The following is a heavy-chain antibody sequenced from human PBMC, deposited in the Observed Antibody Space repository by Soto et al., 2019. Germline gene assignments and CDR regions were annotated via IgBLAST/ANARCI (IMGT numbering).Heavy chain of an antibody. CDR3: ARDLNLNYDFWSGYSPDAGMDV. D-gene: IGHD3-3*01. CDR1: GGTFSSYA. CDR2: IIPIFGTA. V-gene: IGHV1-69*06. Sequence: SAKFSCKASGGTFSSYAISWVRQAPGQGLEWMAGIIPIFGTANYAQKFQGRVKITADKSTSTAYMELSRLRSDDTAVYYCARDLNLNYDFWSGYSPDAGMDVRGQGTTVTVSS. J-gene: IGHJ6*02.